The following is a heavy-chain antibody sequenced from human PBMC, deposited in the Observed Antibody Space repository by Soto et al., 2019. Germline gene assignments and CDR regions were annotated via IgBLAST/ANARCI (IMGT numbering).Heavy chain of an antibody. CDR1: GFTFSSYA. J-gene: IGHJ4*02. CDR3: ARGGPYDFWSGYHNFDY. Sequence: WGSLRLSCAASGFTFSSYAMSWVRQAPGKGLEWVSAISGSGGSTYYADSVKGRFTISRDNSKNTLYLQMNSLRAEDTAVYYCARGGPYDFWSGYHNFDYWGQGTLVPVSS. V-gene: IGHV3-23*01. D-gene: IGHD3-3*01. CDR2: ISGSGGST.